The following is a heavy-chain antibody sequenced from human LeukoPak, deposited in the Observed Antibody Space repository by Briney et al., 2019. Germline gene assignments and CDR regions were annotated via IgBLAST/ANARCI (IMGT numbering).Heavy chain of an antibody. Sequence: PSETLSLTCAVYGGSFSGYYWSWIRQPPGKGPEWIGEINHSGSTNYNPSLKSRVTISVDTSKNQFSLKLSSVTAADTAVYYCARGEDAYCSSTSCSSLDYWGQGTLVTVSS. CDR3: ARGEDAYCSSTSCSSLDY. D-gene: IGHD2-2*01. CDR2: INHSGST. CDR1: GGSFSGYY. J-gene: IGHJ4*02. V-gene: IGHV4-34*01.